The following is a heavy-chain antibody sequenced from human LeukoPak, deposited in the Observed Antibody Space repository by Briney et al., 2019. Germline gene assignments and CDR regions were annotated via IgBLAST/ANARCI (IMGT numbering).Heavy chain of an antibody. J-gene: IGHJ5*02. V-gene: IGHV4-39*07. CDR1: GCSISSSSYY. CDR2: IYYSGST. CDR3: AREDSSGYANWFEA. Sequence: KSSETLSLTCTVSGCSISSSSYYWGWIRQPPGKGLVRIGSIYYSGSTYYNPSLKTRVTISVDTSKNQFSLKLSSVTAADTAVYYCAREDSSGYANWFEAWGQGSLVTVSS. D-gene: IGHD3-22*01.